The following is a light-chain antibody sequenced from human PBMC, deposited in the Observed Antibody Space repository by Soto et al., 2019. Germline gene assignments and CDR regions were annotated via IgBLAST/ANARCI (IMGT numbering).Light chain of an antibody. V-gene: IGKV3-20*01. CDR3: QHYVTSSIT. CDR2: GAS. CDR1: QSVTSTS. Sequence: EIVLTQSPGTLSLSPGERATLSCRASQSVTSTSLAWYQQKPGQAPRLLMYGASSRATGTPDRISGGGSGTDFTLTISRLEPEDFAAYYCQHYVTSSITFGQGTKVDI. J-gene: IGKJ1*01.